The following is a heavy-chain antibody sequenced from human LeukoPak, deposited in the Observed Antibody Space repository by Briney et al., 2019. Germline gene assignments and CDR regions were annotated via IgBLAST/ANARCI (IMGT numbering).Heavy chain of an antibody. CDR3: ARHASAAGTFDR. J-gene: IGHJ4*02. CDR2: IFYSGST. V-gene: IGHV4-59*08. D-gene: IGHD6-13*01. Sequence: SETLSLTCTVSGGSIITYYWSWIRQPPGKELEWIGYIFYSGSTNYNPSLKSRVTISVDKFRDQFSLMLTSVTAADTAVYYCARHASAAGTFDRWGQGTLVTVSS. CDR1: GGSIITYY.